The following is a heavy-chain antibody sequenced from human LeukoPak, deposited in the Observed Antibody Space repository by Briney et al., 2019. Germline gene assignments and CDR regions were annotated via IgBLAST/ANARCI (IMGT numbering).Heavy chain of an antibody. V-gene: IGHV3-30*18. Sequence: GGSLRLSCADPGFTLSTYAMHSVRQAPHKGLEWVSVISYDGSNKYYADAVKGRFTISRDNSKNTLYLQMNSLRAEDTALYYCAKDGGTTTGGYFDYWGQGTLVTVSS. CDR2: ISYDGSNK. D-gene: IGHD1-26*01. CDR1: GFTLSTYA. CDR3: AKDGGTTTGGYFDY. J-gene: IGHJ4*02.